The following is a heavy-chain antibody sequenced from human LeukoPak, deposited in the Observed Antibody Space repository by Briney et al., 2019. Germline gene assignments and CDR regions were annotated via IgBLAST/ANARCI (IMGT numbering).Heavy chain of an antibody. Sequence: GGSLRLSCAASGFTFSNYAINWVRQAPGKGLEWISTISSSGVTTYYADSVKGRFTISRDNSKNTLYLQMNSLRGEDTAVYYCAKDDRGGGSGYYYVDGNFDYWGQGTLVTVSS. CDR1: GFTFSNYA. V-gene: IGHV3-23*01. CDR2: ISSSGVTT. CDR3: AKDDRGGGSGYYYVDGNFDY. D-gene: IGHD3-22*01. J-gene: IGHJ4*02.